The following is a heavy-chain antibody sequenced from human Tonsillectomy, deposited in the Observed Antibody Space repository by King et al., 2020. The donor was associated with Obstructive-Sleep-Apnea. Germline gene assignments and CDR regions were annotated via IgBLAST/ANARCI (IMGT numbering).Heavy chain of an antibody. CDR2: ISAYIGNA. CDR3: ARVHTTASADTLDY. CDR1: GYTFTNYG. Sequence: LQLVQSGAEVKKPGASVKVSCKASGYTFTNYGVTWVRQAPGQGLEWMGRISAYIGNANYAQKYQGRVTMPTDKSTSTAYMDLRSLRSDDTAVYFCARVHTTASADTLDYWGQGTLVTVSS. D-gene: IGHD4-11*01. J-gene: IGHJ4*02. V-gene: IGHV1-18*01.